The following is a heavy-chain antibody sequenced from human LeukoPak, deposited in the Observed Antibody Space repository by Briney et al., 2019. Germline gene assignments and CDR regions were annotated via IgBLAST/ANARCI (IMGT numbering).Heavy chain of an antibody. CDR3: TRREYSSGWLDY. J-gene: IGHJ4*02. D-gene: IGHD6-19*01. Sequence: SETLSLTCTVSGGSISSYYWSWIRQPPGKGLEWIGYIYYSGSTNYNPSLKSRVTISVDTSKNQFSLKLSSVTAADTAVYYCTRREYSSGWLDYWGQGTLVTVSS. CDR1: GGSISSYY. CDR2: IYYSGST. V-gene: IGHV4-59*01.